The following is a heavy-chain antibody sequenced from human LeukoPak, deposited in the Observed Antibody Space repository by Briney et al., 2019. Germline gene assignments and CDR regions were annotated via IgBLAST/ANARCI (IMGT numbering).Heavy chain of an antibody. V-gene: IGHV3-23*01. Sequence: GRSLRLSCAASGFTFSSYAMSWVRQAPGKGLEWVSAISGSGGSTYYADSVKGRFTISRDNSKNTLYLQMNSLRAEDTAVYYCAKDPHGCGGDCYSSGLSASIFDYWGQGTLVTVSS. D-gene: IGHD2-21*02. CDR3: AKDPHGCGGDCYSSGLSASIFDY. CDR2: ISGSGGST. J-gene: IGHJ4*02. CDR1: GFTFSSYA.